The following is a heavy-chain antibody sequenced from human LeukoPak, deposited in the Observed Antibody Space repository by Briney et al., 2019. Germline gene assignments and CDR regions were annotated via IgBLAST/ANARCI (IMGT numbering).Heavy chain of an antibody. CDR2: VSWNSDTT. D-gene: IGHD3-10*01. V-gene: IGHV3-9*01. Sequence: GGSLRLSCAASGCTFDDFAMHWVRQSPGKGLAWVSGVSWNSDTTAYADSVKSRFTISRDNANNSLYLLMNSLRSEDTAFYFCAKAPHYYTSATYWYYFENWGQGSLVTVSS. CDR3: AKAPHYYTSATYWYYFEN. CDR1: GCTFDDFA. J-gene: IGHJ4*02.